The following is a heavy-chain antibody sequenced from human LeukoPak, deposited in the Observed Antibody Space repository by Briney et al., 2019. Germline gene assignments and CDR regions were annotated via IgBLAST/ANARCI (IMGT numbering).Heavy chain of an antibody. CDR1: GGSFSGFY. J-gene: IGHJ1*01. CDR3: ATITAPVNLVFRRKKKEYVQS. Sequence: SETLSLTCAVYGGSFSGFYWSWIRQAPGKGLEWIGEIHQSGGTNYNPSLKSRVTISVDASKKQFSLKLSSVTAADTAVYYCATITAPVNLVFRRKKKEYVQSWGQGTLVTVSS. CDR2: IHQSGGT. V-gene: IGHV4-34*01. D-gene: IGHD6-13*01.